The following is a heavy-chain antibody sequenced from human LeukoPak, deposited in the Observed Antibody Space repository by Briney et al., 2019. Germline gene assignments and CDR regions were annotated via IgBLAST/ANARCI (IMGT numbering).Heavy chain of an antibody. CDR3: ARGPTVTTSSLDY. CDR1: GGSISSYY. V-gene: IGHV4-59*01. D-gene: IGHD4-11*01. CDR2: IYYSGST. Sequence: SETLSLTCTVSGGSISSYYWSWLRQPPGKGLEWIGYIYYSGSTNYNPSLKSRDTISLDTSKNQFSLKLSSVTAADTAVYYCARGPTVTTSSLDYWGQGTLVTVSS. J-gene: IGHJ4*02.